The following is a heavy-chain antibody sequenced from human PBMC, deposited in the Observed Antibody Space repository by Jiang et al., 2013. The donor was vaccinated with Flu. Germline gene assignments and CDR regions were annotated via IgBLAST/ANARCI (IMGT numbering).Heavy chain of an antibody. J-gene: IGHJ4*02. CDR2: TFYRSKWYT. Sequence: SQTLSLTCAISGDSVSSHSAAWNWIRQSPSRGLEWLGRTFYRSKWYTEHALSVKSRIAINPDTSKNQFSLQLNSVTPEDTAVYYCAFQGNNGVWSWGQGTLVTVSS. CDR1: GDSVSSHSAA. V-gene: IGHV6-1*01. CDR3: AFQGNNGVWS. D-gene: IGHD2-8*01.